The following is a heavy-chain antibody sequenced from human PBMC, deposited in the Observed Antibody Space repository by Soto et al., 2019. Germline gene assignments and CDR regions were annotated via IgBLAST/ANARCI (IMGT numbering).Heavy chain of an antibody. CDR3: ARDGSLDSRGYFARLGFQH. Sequence: QVQLVQSGAEVKKPGSSVKVSCKASGGTFSSYAISWVRQAPGQGLEWMGGIIPIFGTANYAQKFQGRVTTTADESTSTAYIELSSLRSEDTAVYCCARDGSLDSRGYFARLGFQHWGQGTLVTVSS. V-gene: IGHV1-69*12. D-gene: IGHD3-22*01. CDR1: GGTFSSYA. CDR2: IIPIFGTA. J-gene: IGHJ1*01.